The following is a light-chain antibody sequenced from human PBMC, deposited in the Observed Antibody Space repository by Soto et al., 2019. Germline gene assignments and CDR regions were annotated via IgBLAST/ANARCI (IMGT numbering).Light chain of an antibody. J-gene: IGKJ1*01. CDR2: GAS. CDR3: QQYGSSPVT. V-gene: IGKV3-20*01. Sequence: EIVLTQSPGTLSLSPGERATLSCRASQSVSSSYLAWYQQKPGQAPRLLIYGASSRATGIPDSFSGSGSGIDFTITISRLEPEDFAVYYCQQYGSSPVTFGQRTKVEI. CDR1: QSVSSSY.